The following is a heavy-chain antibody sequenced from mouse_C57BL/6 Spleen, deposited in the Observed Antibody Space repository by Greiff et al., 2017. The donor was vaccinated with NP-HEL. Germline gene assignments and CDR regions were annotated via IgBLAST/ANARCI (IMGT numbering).Heavy chain of an antibody. CDR2: IDPETGGT. CDR3: TRGDYGSPFAY. Sequence: VQLQQSGAELVRPGASVTLSCKASGYTFTDYEMHWVKQTPVHGLAWIGAIDPETGGTAYNQKFKGKAILTADKSSSTAYVELRSLTSEGSAVYYCTRGDYGSPFAYWGQGTLVTVSA. V-gene: IGHV1-15*01. CDR1: GYTFTDYE. J-gene: IGHJ3*01. D-gene: IGHD1-1*01.